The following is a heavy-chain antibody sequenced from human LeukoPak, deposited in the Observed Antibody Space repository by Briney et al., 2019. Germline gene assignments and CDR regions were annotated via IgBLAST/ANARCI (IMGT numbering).Heavy chain of an antibody. CDR1: GFTVSSNY. V-gene: IGHV3-53*01. D-gene: IGHD1-26*01. J-gene: IGHJ4*02. CDR3: ATIVGANAIDC. Sequence: GGSLRLSCAASGFTVSSNYMSWVRQAPGKGLEWVSIIYSGGTTYYADSVKGRFTISRDNSKNTLYLQMDSLRAEDTALYYCATIVGANAIDCWGQGTLVTVSS. CDR2: IYSGGTT.